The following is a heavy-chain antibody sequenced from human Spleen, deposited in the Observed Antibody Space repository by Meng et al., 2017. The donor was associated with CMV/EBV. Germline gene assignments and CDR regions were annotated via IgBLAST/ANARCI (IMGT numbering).Heavy chain of an antibody. Sequence: EWQLVASGGGLVKPGGSLRLSCAASGFTFSSYSMNWVRQAPGKGLEWVSSISSSSSYIYYADSVKGRFTISRDNAKNSLYLQMNSLRAEDTAVYYCAREAITPAPFDYWGQGTLVTVSS. CDR1: GFTFSSYS. CDR2: ISSSSSYI. D-gene: IGHD1-20*01. CDR3: AREAITPAPFDY. J-gene: IGHJ4*02. V-gene: IGHV3-21*01.